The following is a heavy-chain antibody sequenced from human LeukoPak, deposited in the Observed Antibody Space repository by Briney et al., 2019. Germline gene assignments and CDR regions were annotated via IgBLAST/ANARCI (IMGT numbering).Heavy chain of an antibody. CDR3: ATITMVRGVTPP. J-gene: IGHJ4*02. Sequence: GASVKVSCKASGYTFTSYGISWVRQAPGQGLEWMGWINPNSGGTNYAQKFQGRVTMTRDTSISTAYMELSRLRSDDTAVYYCATITMVRGVTPPWGQGTLVTVSS. D-gene: IGHD3-10*01. CDR1: GYTFTSYG. V-gene: IGHV1-2*02. CDR2: INPNSGGT.